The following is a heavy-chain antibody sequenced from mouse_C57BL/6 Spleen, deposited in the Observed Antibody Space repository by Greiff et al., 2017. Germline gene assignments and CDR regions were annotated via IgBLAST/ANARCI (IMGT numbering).Heavy chain of an antibody. V-gene: IGHV1-52*01. CDR1: GYTFTSYW. D-gene: IGHD2-3*01. CDR3: ARSRIYDGYHGGYFDV. Sequence: VQLQQPGAELVRPGSSVKLSCKASGYTFTSYWMHWVKQRPIQGLEWIGNIDPSDSETHYNQKFKDKATLPVDKSSSTAYMQLSSLTSEDSAVYYCARSRIYDGYHGGYFDVWGTGTTVTVSS. J-gene: IGHJ1*03. CDR2: IDPSDSET.